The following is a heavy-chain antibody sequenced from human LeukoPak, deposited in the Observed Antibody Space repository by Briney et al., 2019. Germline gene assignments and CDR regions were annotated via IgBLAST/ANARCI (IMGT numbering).Heavy chain of an antibody. V-gene: IGHV1-18*01. J-gene: IGHJ6*02. D-gene: IGHD6-13*01. Sequence: ASVKVSCKASGYTFTSYGISWVRQAPGQGLEWMGWISAYNGNTNYAQKLQGRVTMTTDTSTSTAYMELRSLRSDDTAVYYCARQARDSSSWYGYYYYGMDVWGQGTTVTVSS. CDR2: ISAYNGNT. CDR1: GYTFTSYG. CDR3: ARQARDSSSWYGYYYYGMDV.